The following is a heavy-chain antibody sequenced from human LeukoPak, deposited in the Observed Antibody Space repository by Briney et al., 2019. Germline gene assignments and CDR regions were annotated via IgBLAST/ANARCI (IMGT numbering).Heavy chain of an antibody. V-gene: IGHV3-20*04. CDR3: ARDSKSDYVGFY. D-gene: IGHD4-17*01. Sequence: GGSLRLSCAASGFTFDDYGMSWVRQAPGKGLEWVSGINWNGGRTDYAESVKGRFTISRDNAKNSLYLQMNSLRAEDTALYYCARDSKSDYVGFYWGQGTLVTVSS. CDR2: INWNGGRT. J-gene: IGHJ4*02. CDR1: GFTFDDYG.